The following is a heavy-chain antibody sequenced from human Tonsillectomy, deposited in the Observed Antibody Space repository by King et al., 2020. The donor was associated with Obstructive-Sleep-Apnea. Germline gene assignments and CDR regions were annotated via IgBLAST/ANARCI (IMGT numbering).Heavy chain of an antibody. CDR2: ISSSSSYI. V-gene: IGHV3-21*01. CDR1: GFTFSSYS. Sequence: VQLVESGGGLVKPGGDLRLSCAASGFTFSSYSMNWVRQAPGKGREWVSSISSSSSYIYYADSVKGRFTISRDNAKNSLYLQMNSLRAEDTAVYYCAREDQYSSSYNYDYWGQGTLVTVSS. J-gene: IGHJ4*02. D-gene: IGHD6-6*01. CDR3: AREDQYSSSYNYDY.